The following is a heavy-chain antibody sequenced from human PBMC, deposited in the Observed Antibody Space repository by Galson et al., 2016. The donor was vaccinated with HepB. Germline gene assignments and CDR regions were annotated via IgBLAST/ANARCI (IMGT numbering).Heavy chain of an antibody. CDR1: GYSFTTYW. CDR2: IDPSDSYT. Sequence: QSGAEVKKPGESLRISRKGSGYSFTTYWISWVRQMPGKGLEWMGRIDPSDSYTNYSPSFQGHVTISADKSITTAYLQWSSLKASDTAMYNCARHATGNNIDYWGQGTLVTVSS. V-gene: IGHV5-10-1*01. D-gene: IGHD1-1*01. J-gene: IGHJ4*02. CDR3: ARHATGNNIDY.